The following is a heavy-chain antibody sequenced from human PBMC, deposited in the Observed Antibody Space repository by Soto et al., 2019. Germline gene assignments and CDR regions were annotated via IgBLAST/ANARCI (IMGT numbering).Heavy chain of an antibody. Sequence: QVQIVQSGAEEKKPGASVKVSCKASGYTLTSYAMHWVRQAPGQRPEGMGCINAGNGDTKYAQKFQGRVTITRDTYERTAYMDLSRLRSEDTAVYYCAKCYTSPFDPWCQGTLVTVSS. D-gene: IGHD2-15*01. CDR3: AKCYTSPFDP. CDR1: GYTLTSYA. J-gene: IGHJ5*02. V-gene: IGHV1-3*05. CDR2: INAGNGDT.